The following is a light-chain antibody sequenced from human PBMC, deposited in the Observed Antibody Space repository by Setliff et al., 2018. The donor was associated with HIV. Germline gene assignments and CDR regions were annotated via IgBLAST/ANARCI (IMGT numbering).Light chain of an antibody. CDR3: CSYTTSLTYV. CDR1: NNDIGTYNF. Sequence: QSVLTQPASVSGSPGQSITISCTGTNNDIGTYNFVSWYQQYPGKAPKLMIFDVNKRPSGVSHRFSGSKSGNTASLTISGLLAEDEADYYCCSYTTSLTYVFGTGTKVT. CDR2: DVN. V-gene: IGLV2-23*02. J-gene: IGLJ1*01.